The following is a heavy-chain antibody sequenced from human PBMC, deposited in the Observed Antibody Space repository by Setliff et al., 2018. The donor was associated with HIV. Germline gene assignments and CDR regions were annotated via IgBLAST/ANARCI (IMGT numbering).Heavy chain of an antibody. CDR2: ISSSSSYI. V-gene: IGHV3-21*01. Sequence: PGGSLRLSCAASGFTFIDYALNWVRQAPGKGLEWVSSISSSSSYIYYADSMKGRFTISRDNARNSLYLQLNNLRTEDTGVYYCAREYSFGSNLDSWGQGTLVTVSS. CDR1: GFTFIDYA. CDR3: AREYSFGSNLDS. J-gene: IGHJ4*02. D-gene: IGHD5-18*01.